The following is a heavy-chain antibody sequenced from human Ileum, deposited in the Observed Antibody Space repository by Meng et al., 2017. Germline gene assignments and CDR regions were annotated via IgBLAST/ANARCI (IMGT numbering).Heavy chain of an antibody. D-gene: IGHD1-14*01. J-gene: IGHJ4*02. CDR2: HSGSGGST. CDR3: ATRPPDSTRATPLDY. CDR1: GFTFSGHV. V-gene: IGHV3-23*01. Sequence: GESLKTSWAASGFTFSGHVLTWGRQAPGKGLGWGSTHSGSGGSTFYSDTVNGRFTISRDSVKNTLYLQMSSLRAEDSAVYYCATRPPDSTRATPLDYWGQGTLVTVSS.